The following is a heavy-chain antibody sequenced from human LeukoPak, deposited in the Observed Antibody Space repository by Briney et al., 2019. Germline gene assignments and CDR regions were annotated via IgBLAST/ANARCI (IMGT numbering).Heavy chain of an antibody. V-gene: IGHV3-49*04. Sequence: GGSLRLSRTASGFTFGDYAMSWVRQAPGKGLEWVGFIRSKAYGGTTEYAASVKGRFTISRDDSKSIAYLQMNSLKTEDTAVYYCTRGFDWLFSFDYWGQGTLVTVSS. CDR2: IRSKAYGGTT. D-gene: IGHD3-9*01. J-gene: IGHJ4*02. CDR1: GFTFGDYA. CDR3: TRGFDWLFSFDY.